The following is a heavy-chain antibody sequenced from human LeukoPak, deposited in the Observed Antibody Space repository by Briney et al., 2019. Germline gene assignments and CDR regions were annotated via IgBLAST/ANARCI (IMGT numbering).Heavy chain of an antibody. CDR2: INPNSGGT. J-gene: IGHJ4*02. Sequence: ASVKVSCKASGYTFTGYYMHWVRQAPGQGLEWMGWINPNSGGTNYAQKFQGRVTMTRDTSISTAYMELSRLRPDDTAVYYCARVTLYSSGWYVNYFDYWGQGTLVTVSS. V-gene: IGHV1-2*02. CDR1: GYTFTGYY. D-gene: IGHD6-19*01. CDR3: ARVTLYSSGWYVNYFDY.